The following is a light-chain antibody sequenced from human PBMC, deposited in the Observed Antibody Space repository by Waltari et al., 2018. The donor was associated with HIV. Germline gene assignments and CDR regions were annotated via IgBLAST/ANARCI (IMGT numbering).Light chain of an antibody. V-gene: IGLV2-14*01. CDR1: SSDVGGYNY. CDR3: AAWGDSLSSYV. Sequence: QSALTQPASVSGSPGQSITISCTGTSSDVGGYNYVSWYQQHPGKAPKLMIYEVSNRPSGISNRFSGSKSGTSASLAISGLQSEDEADYYCAAWGDSLSSYVFGTGTEVTVL. CDR2: EVS. J-gene: IGLJ1*01.